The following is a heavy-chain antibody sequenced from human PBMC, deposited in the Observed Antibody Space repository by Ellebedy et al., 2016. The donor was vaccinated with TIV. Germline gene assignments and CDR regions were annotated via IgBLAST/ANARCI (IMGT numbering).Heavy chain of an antibody. CDR3: ARAQRYCSSTSCYGDAFDI. V-gene: IGHV3-48*04. Sequence: GGSLRLXXAASGFTFSSYSMNWVRQAPGKGLEWVSYISSSGSTIYYADSVKGRFTISRDNAKNSLYLQMNSLRAEDTAVYYCARAQRYCSSTSCYGDAFDIWGQGTMVTVSS. J-gene: IGHJ3*02. CDR2: ISSSGSTI. CDR1: GFTFSSYS. D-gene: IGHD2-2*01.